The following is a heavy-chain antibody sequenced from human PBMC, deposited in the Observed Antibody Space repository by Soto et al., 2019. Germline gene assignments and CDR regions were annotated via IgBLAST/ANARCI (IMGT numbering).Heavy chain of an antibody. CDR2: IDSSTKYT. CDR1: GFTFRDYY. V-gene: IGHV3-11*05. Sequence: QVQLVESGGGLVRPGGSLRLSCEASGFTFRDYYMTWFRQAPGKGLAWLSYIDSSTKYTNYADSVKGRFTISRDNAKNSLYLQMNSLRADDTAVYYCAREYDYTMDVWGQGTMVTVSS. J-gene: IGHJ6*02. CDR3: AREYDYTMDV.